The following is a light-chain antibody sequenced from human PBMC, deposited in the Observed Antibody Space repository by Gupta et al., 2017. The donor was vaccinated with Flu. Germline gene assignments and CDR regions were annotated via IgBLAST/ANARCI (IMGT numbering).Light chain of an antibody. CDR2: AAS. CDR3: QQSYRTPPYMYS. V-gene: IGKV1-39*01. Sequence: DIQMTQSPSSLSASVGDRVTITCRASQSISSYLNWYQQKPGKAPKLLIYAASSLQSGVPSRFSGSGSGTDFTLTISSLQPEDFATDYCQQSYRTPPYMYSFGQGTKLEIK. J-gene: IGKJ2*03. CDR1: QSISSY.